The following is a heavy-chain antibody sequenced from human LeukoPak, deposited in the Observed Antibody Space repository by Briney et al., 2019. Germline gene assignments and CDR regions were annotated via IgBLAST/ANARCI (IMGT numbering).Heavy chain of an antibody. D-gene: IGHD2-2*01. CDR1: GFTFSSYS. V-gene: IGHV3-21*01. CDR2: ISSSSSYI. J-gene: IGHJ5*02. CDR3: ASDLVPAAAGEGWFDP. Sequence: PGGSLRLSCAAPGFTFSSYSMNWVRQAPGKGLEWVSSISSSSSYIYYADSVKGRFTISRDNAKNSLYLQMNSLRAEDTAVYYCASDLVPAAAGEGWFDPWGQGTLVTVSS.